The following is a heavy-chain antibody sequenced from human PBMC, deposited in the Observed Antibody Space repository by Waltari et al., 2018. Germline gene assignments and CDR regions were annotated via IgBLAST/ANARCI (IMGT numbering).Heavy chain of an antibody. J-gene: IGHJ6*03. CDR1: GFTFSSYE. Sequence: EVQLVESGGGLVQPGGSLRLSCAASGFTFSSYEMNWVRQAPGKGLEWVSYISSSGSTIYYADSVKGRFTISRDNAKNSLYLQMNSLRAEDTAVYYCAREQWLDYYYYYYMDVWGKGTTVTVSS. CDR3: AREQWLDYYYYYYMDV. CDR2: ISSSGSTI. D-gene: IGHD6-19*01. V-gene: IGHV3-48*03.